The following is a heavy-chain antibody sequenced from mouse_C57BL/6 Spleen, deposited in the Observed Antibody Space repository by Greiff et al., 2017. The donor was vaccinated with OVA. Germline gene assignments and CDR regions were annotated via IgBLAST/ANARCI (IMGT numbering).Heavy chain of an antibody. V-gene: IGHV14-2*01. D-gene: IGHD2-3*01. Sequence: VHVKQSGAELVKPGASVKLSCTASGFNIKDYYMHWVKQRTEQGLEWIGRIDPEDGETKYAPKFQGKATITADTSSNTAYLQLSSLTSEDTAVYYCARSLYDGYYEGAMDYWGQGTSVTVSS. CDR1: GFNIKDYY. J-gene: IGHJ4*01. CDR2: IDPEDGET. CDR3: ARSLYDGYYEGAMDY.